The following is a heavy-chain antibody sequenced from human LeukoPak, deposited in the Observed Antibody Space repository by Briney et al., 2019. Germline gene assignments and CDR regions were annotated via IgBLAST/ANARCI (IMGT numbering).Heavy chain of an antibody. CDR3: AKDNRGRYFDWYDFDY. J-gene: IGHJ4*02. Sequence: SCKASGYTFSSYAMSWVRQAPGKGLEWVAVISYDGSNKYYADSVKGRFTISRDNSKNTLYLQMNSLRAEDTAVYYCAKDNRGRYFDWYDFDYWGQGTLVTVSS. V-gene: IGHV3-30*18. CDR2: ISYDGSNK. CDR1: GYTFSSYA. D-gene: IGHD3-9*01.